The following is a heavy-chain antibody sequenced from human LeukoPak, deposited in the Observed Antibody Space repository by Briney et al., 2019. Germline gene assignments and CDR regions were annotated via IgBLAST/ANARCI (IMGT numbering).Heavy chain of an antibody. V-gene: IGHV6-1*01. J-gene: IGHJ3*02. CDR1: GDIVSSNSAT. CDR2: TYYRSKWYN. CDR3: ASGYSYAFHI. Sequence: SQTLSLTCAISGDIVSSNSATWSWIRQSPSRGLEWLGRTYYRSKWYNDYAVSVKSRITINPDTSKNQFSLQLNSVTPEDTAVYYCASGYSYAFHIWGQGTMVTVSS. D-gene: IGHD3-22*01.